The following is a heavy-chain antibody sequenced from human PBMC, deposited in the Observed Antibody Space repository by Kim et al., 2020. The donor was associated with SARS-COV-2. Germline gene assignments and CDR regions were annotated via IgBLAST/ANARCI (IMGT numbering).Heavy chain of an antibody. CDR2: ISDSGST. Sequence: SETLSLTCTVSGGSISNYYWSWIRQPPGKGLEWIGYISDSGSTNYNSSLKSRVTISVDTSENQFSLKLSSVTAADTAVYYCARDHRSSTYYYVMDVWGQGTTVTVSS. CDR1: GGSISNYY. CDR3: ARDHRSSTYYYVMDV. V-gene: IGHV4-59*01. J-gene: IGHJ6*02. D-gene: IGHD3-10*01.